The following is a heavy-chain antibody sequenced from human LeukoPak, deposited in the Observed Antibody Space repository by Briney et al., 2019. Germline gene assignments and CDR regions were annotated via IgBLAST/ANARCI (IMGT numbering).Heavy chain of an antibody. V-gene: IGHV3-21*01. CDR2: ISSSSSYI. D-gene: IGHD3-10*01. J-gene: IGHJ5*02. Sequence: GGSLRLSCAASGFTFSSYSVNWVRQAPGKGLEWVSSISSSSSYIYYADSVKGRFTISRDNAKNSLYLQMNSLRAEDTAVYYCAIKPPSGWFGTGWLDPWGQGTLVTVSS. CDR1: GFTFSSYS. CDR3: AIKPPSGWFGTGWLDP.